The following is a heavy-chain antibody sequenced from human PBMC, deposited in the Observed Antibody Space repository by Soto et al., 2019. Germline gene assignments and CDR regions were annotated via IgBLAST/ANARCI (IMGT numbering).Heavy chain of an antibody. J-gene: IGHJ5*02. CDR3: ARTYNDHNDYYWFDP. D-gene: IGHD4-4*01. CDR2: IFSNDEK. CDR1: GFSLSNARMG. Sequence: QVTLKESGPVLVKPTETLTLTCTVSGFSLSNARMGVSWIRQPPGKALEWLAHIFSNDEKSYSTSLKSRLTISKDTSRGLVFLTMTNMDPVDTATYYCARTYNDHNDYYWFDPWGQGTLVTVSS. V-gene: IGHV2-26*01.